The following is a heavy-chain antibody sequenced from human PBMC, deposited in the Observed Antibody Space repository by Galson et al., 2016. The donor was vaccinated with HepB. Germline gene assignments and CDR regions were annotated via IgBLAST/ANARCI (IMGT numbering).Heavy chain of an antibody. J-gene: IGHJ6*02. CDR2: MNPNSSKT. Sequence: SVKVSCKASGYSFTYYDINWVRQATGQGLEWMGWMNPNSSKTDFAQKFRGRVTMTRNTSISTAYMELSSLRSEDSAVYYCARGPADGYFYSYYGMDVWGQGTTVTVSS. V-gene: IGHV1-8*01. D-gene: IGHD2-21*02. CDR1: GYSFTYYD. CDR3: ARGPADGYFYSYYGMDV.